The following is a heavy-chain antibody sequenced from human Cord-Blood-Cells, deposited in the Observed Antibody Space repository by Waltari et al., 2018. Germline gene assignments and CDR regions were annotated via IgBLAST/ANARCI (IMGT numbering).Heavy chain of an antibody. Sequence: EVQLVESGGGLVKPGGSLRLSCAASGFTFSNAWMSWVRQAPGKGRGWVGRIKSKTDGGTKDNAEPVKGKFTTSRNNSKTPRYLKRTSLKPEAQPVNNCPTDKIQPANALNFWAQGQMATVSS. J-gene: IGHJ3*01. V-gene: IGHV3-15*01. CDR1: GFTFSNAW. CDR2: IKSKTDGGTK. CDR3: PTDKIQPANALNF. D-gene: IGHD5-18*01.